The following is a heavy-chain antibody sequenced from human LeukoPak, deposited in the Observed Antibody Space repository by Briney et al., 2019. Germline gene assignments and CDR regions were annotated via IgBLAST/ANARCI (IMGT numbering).Heavy chain of an antibody. D-gene: IGHD3-22*01. J-gene: IGHJ4*02. Sequence: PGGSLRLSCAASGFTFSSYAMSWVRQAPGKGLEWVSAISGSGGSTYYADSVKGRFTISRDNSKNTLYLQMNGLRAEDTAVYYCAKRAYDSSGQGYYFDYWGQGTLVTVSS. CDR3: AKRAYDSSGQGYYFDY. CDR1: GFTFSSYA. CDR2: ISGSGGST. V-gene: IGHV3-23*01.